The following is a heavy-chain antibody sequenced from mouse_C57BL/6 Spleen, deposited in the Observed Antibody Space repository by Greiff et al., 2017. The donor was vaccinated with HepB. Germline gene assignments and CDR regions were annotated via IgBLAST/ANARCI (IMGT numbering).Heavy chain of an antibody. CDR3: AIWGITTEVYFDY. CDR2: IHPSDSDT. V-gene: IGHV1-74*01. D-gene: IGHD1-2*01. Sequence: QVQLQQPGAELVKPGASVKVSCKASGYTFTSYWMHWVKQRPGQGLEWIGRIHPSDSDTNYNQTFKGKATLTVDKSSSTAYMQLSRLTSEDSAVYYCAIWGITTEVYFDYWGQGTTLTVAS. CDR1: GYTFTSYW. J-gene: IGHJ2*01.